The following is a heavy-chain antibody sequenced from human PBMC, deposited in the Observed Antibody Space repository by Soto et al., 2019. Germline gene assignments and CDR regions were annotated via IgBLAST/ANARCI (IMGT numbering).Heavy chain of an antibody. V-gene: IGHV5-10-1*01. D-gene: IGHD3-22*01. CDR2: IDPSDSCT. CDR3: VRHLNYLGDSSGYYPYYYYGMDV. J-gene: IGHJ6*02. Sequence: PGESLKISCKGSGYSFTSYWISWVRQMPGKGLEWMGRIDPSDSCTNYSPSFQGHVTISADKSISTAYLQWSSLKASDTAMYYCVRHLNYLGDSSGYYPYYYYGMDVWGQGTTVTVSS. CDR1: GYSFTSYW.